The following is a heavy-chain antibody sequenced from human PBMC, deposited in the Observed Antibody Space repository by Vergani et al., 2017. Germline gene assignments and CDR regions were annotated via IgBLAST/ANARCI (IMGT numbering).Heavy chain of an antibody. J-gene: IGHJ4*02. CDR3: ASRSSYDEYYYDSSGYYPD. CDR1: GYSFTSYW. D-gene: IGHD3-22*01. CDR2: IDPSDSYT. Sequence: EVQLVQSGAEVKKPGESLRISCKGSGYSFTSYWISWVRQMPGKGLEWMGRIDPSDSYTNYSPSFQGHVTISADKSISTAYLQWSSLKASGTAMYYWASRSSYDEYYYDSSGYYPDWGQGTLVTVSS. V-gene: IGHV5-10-1*03.